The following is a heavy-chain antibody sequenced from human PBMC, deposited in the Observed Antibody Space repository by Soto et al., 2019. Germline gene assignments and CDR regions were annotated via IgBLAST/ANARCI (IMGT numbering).Heavy chain of an antibody. D-gene: IGHD2-15*01. J-gene: IGHJ5*02. V-gene: IGHV3-48*02. CDR3: ARDAPRCSGGSCFDL. CDR1: GFTFSSYS. Sequence: EVQLVESGGGLVQPGGSLRLSCAASGFTFSSYSMNWVRQAPGKGLEWVSYINSGSTTIYYADSVNGRFTISRDNAKNSLYLQMNSLRDEDTAVYYCARDAPRCSGGSCFDLWGQGTLVTASS. CDR2: INSGSTTI.